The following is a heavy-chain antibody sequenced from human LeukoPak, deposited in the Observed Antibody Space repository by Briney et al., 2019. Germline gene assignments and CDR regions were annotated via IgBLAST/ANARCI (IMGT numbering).Heavy chain of an antibody. J-gene: IGHJ6*02. D-gene: IGHD6-19*01. CDR1: GGSFSGYY. V-gene: IGHV4-34*01. Sequence: SETLSLTCAVYGGSFSGYYWSWIRQPPGKGLEWIGEINHSGSTNYNPSLKSRVTISVDTSKNQLSLKLSSVTAADTAVYYCARGGRLSSGWVYYYYGMDVWGQGTTVTVSS. CDR2: INHSGST. CDR3: ARGGRLSSGWVYYYYGMDV.